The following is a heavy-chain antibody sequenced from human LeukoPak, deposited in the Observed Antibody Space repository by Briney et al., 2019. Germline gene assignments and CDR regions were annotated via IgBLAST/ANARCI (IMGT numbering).Heavy chain of an antibody. CDR3: AKAGVRYFDSSGLYAFDF. J-gene: IGHJ3*01. D-gene: IGHD3-22*01. CDR2: IYYSGST. CDR1: GGSLSSTSYY. V-gene: IGHV4-39*01. Sequence: SETLSLTCAVSGGSLSSTSYYWAWIRQPPGKGLEGVGTIYYSGSTYHNPSLKSRVTLSVETSRNQFSLRLSSVDAADTAVYYCAKAGVRYFDSSGLYAFDFWGQGTTVTVSS.